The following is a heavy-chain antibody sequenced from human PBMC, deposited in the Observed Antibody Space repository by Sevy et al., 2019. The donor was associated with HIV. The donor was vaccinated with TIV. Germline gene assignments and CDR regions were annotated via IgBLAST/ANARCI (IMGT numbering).Heavy chain of an antibody. CDR1: GFTFGDYA. Sequence: GGSLRLSCTSSGFTFGDYAMSWFRQAPGKGLEWVAFIRRNSHEPYGGTTEYAASVKGRLTISRDDSKGIAYLQMNSLKTEDTAVYYCTRALATADTPEYYFDYWGQGILVTVSS. V-gene: IGHV3-49*03. CDR2: IRRNSHEPYGGTT. D-gene: IGHD5-12*01. CDR3: TRALATADTPEYYFDY. J-gene: IGHJ4*02.